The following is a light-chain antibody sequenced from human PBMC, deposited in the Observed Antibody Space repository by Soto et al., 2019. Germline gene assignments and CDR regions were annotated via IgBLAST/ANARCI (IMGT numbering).Light chain of an antibody. J-gene: IGKJ5*01. V-gene: IGKV3-20*01. Sequence: ALTQSPGTLSSSPGERATLSCRASQSVSSNYLAWYQQKPGQAPRLLIFRASNKATGVPDRFSGSGSGTDFTLTISSLQPEDFATYYCQQSYSTPSITFGQGTRLEIK. CDR1: QSVSSNY. CDR3: QQSYSTPSIT. CDR2: RAS.